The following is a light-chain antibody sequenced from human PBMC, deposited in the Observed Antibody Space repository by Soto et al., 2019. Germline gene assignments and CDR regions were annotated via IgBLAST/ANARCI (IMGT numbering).Light chain of an antibody. Sequence: QSALTQPRSVSGSPGQSVTISCTGTSTDVGVYNYVSWYQHHPGKAPKLMIYDVSKRPSGVPDRFSGSKSGNTASLTISGLQAEDEAFYYCCSYAGDNFHYVFGTGTKLTVL. CDR3: CSYAGDNFHYV. CDR2: DVS. CDR1: STDVGVYNY. V-gene: IGLV2-11*01. J-gene: IGLJ1*01.